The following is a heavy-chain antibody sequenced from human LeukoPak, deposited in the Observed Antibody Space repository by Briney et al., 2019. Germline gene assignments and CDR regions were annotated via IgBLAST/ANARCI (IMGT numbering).Heavy chain of an antibody. CDR2: IYHSGST. CDR1: GGSISSGGYY. CDR3: ARQRAVADTLYYFDY. D-gene: IGHD6-19*01. V-gene: IGHV4-30-2*05. Sequence: SETLSLTCTVSGGSISSGGYYWSWIRQPPEKGLEWIGYIYHSGSTYYNPSLKSRVTISVDTSKNQFSLKLSSVTAADTAVYYCARQRAVADTLYYFDYWGQGTLVTVSS. J-gene: IGHJ4*02.